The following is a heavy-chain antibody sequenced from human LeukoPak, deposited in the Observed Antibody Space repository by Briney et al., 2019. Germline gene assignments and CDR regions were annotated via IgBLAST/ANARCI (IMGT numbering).Heavy chain of an antibody. CDR1: GDSISSYY. D-gene: IGHD6-19*01. CDR3: ARVGSGWYFDD. CDR2: VHASGST. V-gene: IGHV4-4*07. Sequence: SETLSLTCTVSGDSISSYYWSWIRQPAGKGLQWIGRVHASGSTHYNPSLQSRVTISADMSTNQLSLTLTSATAADTAVYYCARVGSGWYFDDWGQGTLVTVSS. J-gene: IGHJ4*02.